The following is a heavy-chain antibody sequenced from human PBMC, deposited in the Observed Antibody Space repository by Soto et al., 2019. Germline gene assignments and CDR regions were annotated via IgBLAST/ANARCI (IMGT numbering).Heavy chain of an antibody. D-gene: IGHD3-10*01. CDR3: ATINYGSGAAYYYYYGMDV. CDR1: GYTFTSYA. CDR2: INAGNGNT. J-gene: IGHJ6*02. V-gene: IGHV1-3*01. Sequence: ASVKVSCKASGYTFTSYAMHWVRQAPGQRLEWMGWINAGNGNTKYSQKFQGRVTITRDTSASTAYMELSSLRSEDTAVYYCATINYGSGAAYYYYYGMDVWGQGTTVTV.